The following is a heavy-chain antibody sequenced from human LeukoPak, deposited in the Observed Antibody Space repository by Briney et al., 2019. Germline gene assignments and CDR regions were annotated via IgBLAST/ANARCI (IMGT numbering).Heavy chain of an antibody. CDR2: IRSNGGST. Sequence: GGSLRLSCAASGFTFSSYAMHWVRQAPGKGLEYVSGIRSNGGSTYYANSVKGRFTISRDNSKNTLYLQMNSLRAEDTAVYYCATRDAFDIWGQGTMVTVSS. CDR3: ATRDAFDI. CDR1: GFTFSSYA. V-gene: IGHV3-64*01. J-gene: IGHJ3*02.